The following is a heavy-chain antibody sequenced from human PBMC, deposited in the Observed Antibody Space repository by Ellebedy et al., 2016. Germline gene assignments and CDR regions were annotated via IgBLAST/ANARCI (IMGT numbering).Heavy chain of an antibody. J-gene: IGHJ6*02. CDR2: INAGNGNT. CDR1: GYTFTSYA. Sequence: ASVKVSXXASGYTFTSYAMHWVRQAPGQRLEWMGWINAGNGNTKYSQKFQGRVTITRDTSASTAYMELSSLRSEDTAVYYCARGGEGNYYYGMDVWGQGTTVTVSS. V-gene: IGHV1-3*01. CDR3: ARGGEGNYYYGMDV. D-gene: IGHD2-21*01.